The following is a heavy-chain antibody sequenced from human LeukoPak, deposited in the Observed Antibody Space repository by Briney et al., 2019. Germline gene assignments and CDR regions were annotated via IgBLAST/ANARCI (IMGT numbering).Heavy chain of an antibody. CDR2: ISGSGYYT. D-gene: IGHD3-16*01. V-gene: IGHV3-23*01. CDR3: AKDGSWGDYYFYFYMDV. J-gene: IGHJ6*03. Sequence: GGSLRLSCEASGSGFTFGNFALSWVRQAPGKGLEWVSGISGSGYYTYYADSVKGRFTITRDNSKNTLYIQMNSLRAEDTAVYYCAKDGSWGDYYFYFYMDVWGTGTTVTVSS. CDR1: GSGFTFGNFA.